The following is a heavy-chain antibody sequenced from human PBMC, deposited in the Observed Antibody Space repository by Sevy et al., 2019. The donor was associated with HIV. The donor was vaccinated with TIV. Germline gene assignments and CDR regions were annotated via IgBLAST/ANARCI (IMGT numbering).Heavy chain of an antibody. CDR1: GYSISSGYY. CDR3: ARGDYYVTSGYTYYFDY. V-gene: IGHV4-38-2*01. J-gene: IGHJ4*02. Sequence: SETSLTCAVSGYSISSGYYWGWIRQPPGKGLEWIGNIYHSGRTYNNPSLKSRVTMSVDTSKNQFSLKLSSVTAADTAVYYCARGDYYVTSGYTYYFDYWGQGTLVTVSS. D-gene: IGHD3-22*01. CDR2: IYHSGRT.